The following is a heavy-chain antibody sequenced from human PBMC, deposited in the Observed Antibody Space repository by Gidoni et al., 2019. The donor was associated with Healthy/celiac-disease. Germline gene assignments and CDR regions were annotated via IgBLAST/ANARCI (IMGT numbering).Heavy chain of an antibody. CDR3: ARDPHMYSSGWYSHFDY. CDR2: ISSSSSYI. J-gene: IGHJ4*02. CDR1: GFTFRSYS. V-gene: IGHV3-21*01. D-gene: IGHD6-19*01. Sequence: EVQLVESGGVLVKPWWSLILSCAASGFTFRSYSMNWFRQAPGKGLEWFSSISSSSSYIYYADSVKGRFTISRDNAKNSLYLQMNSLRAEDTAVYYCARDPHMYSSGWYSHFDYWGQGTLVTVSS.